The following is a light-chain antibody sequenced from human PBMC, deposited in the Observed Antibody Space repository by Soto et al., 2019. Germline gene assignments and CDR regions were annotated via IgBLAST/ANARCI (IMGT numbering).Light chain of an antibody. J-gene: IGKJ1*01. Sequence: EIELTQSPGTLSLSPGERATLSCRASQSVSSSFLAWYQQSPGQPPRLLIYGASNRAAGIPDRFSGSGSGTDFTLTISRLEPEDFAVYYCQQYDSSPWTFGQGTKVEIK. CDR3: QQYDSSPWT. V-gene: IGKV3-20*01. CDR1: QSVSSSF. CDR2: GAS.